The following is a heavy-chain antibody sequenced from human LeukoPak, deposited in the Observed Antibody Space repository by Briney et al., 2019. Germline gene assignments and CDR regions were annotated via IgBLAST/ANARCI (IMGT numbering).Heavy chain of an antibody. J-gene: IGHJ4*02. CDR3: AKDIPERVYSLDY. D-gene: IGHD6-13*01. CDR1: GYTFTDYY. Sequence: ASVEVSCKASGYTFTDYYIHWVRQAPGQGLEWMGRINPNSGGTNYAQKFQGRVTMTRDTSISTAYMELSRLRSDDTAVYYCAKDIPERVYSLDYWGQGTLVTVSS. V-gene: IGHV1-2*06. CDR2: INPNSGGT.